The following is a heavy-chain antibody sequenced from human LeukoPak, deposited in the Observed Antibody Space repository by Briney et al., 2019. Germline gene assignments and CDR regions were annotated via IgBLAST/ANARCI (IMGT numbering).Heavy chain of an antibody. D-gene: IGHD2-2*01. Sequence: MSSGTLSLTCAVSGGSISSSNWWSWVRQPPGKGLEWIGEIYHSGSTNYNPSLKSRVTISVDKSKNQFSLKLSSVTAADTAVYYCARVMAPYCSSTSCYDLYYYYYMDVWGKGTTVTISS. CDR3: ARVMAPYCSSTSCYDLYYYYYMDV. CDR1: GGSISSSNW. V-gene: IGHV4-4*02. CDR2: IYHSGST. J-gene: IGHJ6*03.